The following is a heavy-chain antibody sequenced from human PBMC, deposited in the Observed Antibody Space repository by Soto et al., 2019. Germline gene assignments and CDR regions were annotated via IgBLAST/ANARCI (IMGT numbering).Heavy chain of an antibody. CDR3: ARGYGDYLWYFDY. D-gene: IGHD4-17*01. CDR2: ISGSSSTI. Sequence: EVQLVESGGGLVQPGGSLRLSCAASGFTFSSYSMNWVRQAPGKGLEWISYISGSSSTIYYADSVKGRFTISRDNAKNSLYLQMNSLRAEDTAVYYCARGYGDYLWYFDYWGQGTLVTVSS. V-gene: IGHV3-48*01. J-gene: IGHJ4*02. CDR1: GFTFSSYS.